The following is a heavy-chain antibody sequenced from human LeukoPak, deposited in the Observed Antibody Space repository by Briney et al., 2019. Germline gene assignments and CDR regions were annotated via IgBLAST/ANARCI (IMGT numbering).Heavy chain of an antibody. V-gene: IGHV1-69-2*01. CDR2: VDPEDGET. CDR1: GYTFTDYY. J-gene: IGHJ4*02. Sequence: ASVKISCKVSGYTFTDYYMHWVQQAPGKGLEWMGLVDPEDGETIYAEKFQGRVTITADTSTDTAYVELSSLRSEDTAVYYCATGPYKFYFDYWGQGTLVTVSS. CDR3: ATGPYKFYFDY. D-gene: IGHD3-10*01.